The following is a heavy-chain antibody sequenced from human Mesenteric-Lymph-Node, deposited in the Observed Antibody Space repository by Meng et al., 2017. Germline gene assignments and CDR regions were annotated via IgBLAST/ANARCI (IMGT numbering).Heavy chain of an antibody. J-gene: IGHJ3*02. D-gene: IGHD2-21*01. V-gene: IGHV3-72*01. CDR3: ARRKEHDPKEDAFDI. CDR2: TRNKANSYTT. Sequence: GESLKISCAASGFTFSDHYMDWVRQAPGKGLEWVGRTRNKANSYTTEYAASVKGRFTISRDDAKNSLYLHMNRLKTEDTAVYYCARRKEHDPKEDAFDIWGQGTMVTVSS. CDR1: GFTFSDHY.